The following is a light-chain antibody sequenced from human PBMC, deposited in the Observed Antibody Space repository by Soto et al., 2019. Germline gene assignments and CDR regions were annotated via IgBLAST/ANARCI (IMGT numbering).Light chain of an antibody. J-gene: IGLJ2*01. Sequence: QSALTQPASVSGSPGQSITISCTGTSSDVGGYNYVSWYQQHPGKAPKLMIYEVTNRPSGISNRFSGSKSGNTASLTISGLQAEDDADYYCSSYTTRGTVVFGGGTKLTVL. CDR3: SSYTTRGTVV. CDR2: EVT. V-gene: IGLV2-14*01. CDR1: SSDVGGYNY.